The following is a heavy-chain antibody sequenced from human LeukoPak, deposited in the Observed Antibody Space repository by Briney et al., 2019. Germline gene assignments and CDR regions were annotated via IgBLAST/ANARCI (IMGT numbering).Heavy chain of an antibody. CDR1: GGSISATGYF. CDR3: ARVDLQNAFDI. Sequence: SETLSLTCTVSGGSISATGYFWGWSHQPPGKGLEWIGSIYYSGITHYNPSLKSRVTISVDTSKNQFSLKLSSVTAADTAVYYCARVDLQNAFDIWGQGTVVTVSS. V-gene: IGHV4-39*07. D-gene: IGHD3/OR15-3a*01. J-gene: IGHJ3*02. CDR2: IYYSGIT.